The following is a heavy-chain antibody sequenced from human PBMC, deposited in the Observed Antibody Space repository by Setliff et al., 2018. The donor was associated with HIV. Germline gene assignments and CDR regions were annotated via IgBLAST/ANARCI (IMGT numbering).Heavy chain of an antibody. V-gene: IGHV4-39*01. Sequence: SETLSLTCTVSGGSITTSSYYWGWIRQPPGKGLEWIGTIFYTGSTYYNPSLKSRLTITQHTSKNQFSLKLSSVTAADTAVYYCARTQQTYYYDSSGYYFDYWGQGTLVTVSS. J-gene: IGHJ4*02. D-gene: IGHD3-22*01. CDR3: ARTQQTYYYDSSGYYFDY. CDR1: GGSITTSSYY. CDR2: IFYTGST.